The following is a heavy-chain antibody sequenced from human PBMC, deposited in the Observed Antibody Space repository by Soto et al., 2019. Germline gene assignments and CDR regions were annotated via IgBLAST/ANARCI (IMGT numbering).Heavy chain of an antibody. CDR1: GFTFSSYW. CDR2: INSDGSST. J-gene: IGHJ6*02. CDR3: ARGAIAVAGTSYYYYGMDV. Sequence: GGSLRLSCAASGFTFSSYWMHWVRQAPGKGLVWVSRINSDGSSTSYADSVKGRFTISRDNAKNTLYLQMNSLRAEDTAVYYCARGAIAVAGTSYYYYGMDVWGQGTTVTVSS. V-gene: IGHV3-74*01. D-gene: IGHD6-19*01.